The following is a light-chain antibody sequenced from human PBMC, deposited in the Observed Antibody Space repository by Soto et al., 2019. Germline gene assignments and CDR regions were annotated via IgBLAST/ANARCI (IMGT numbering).Light chain of an antibody. CDR2: DAS. CDR3: QQYGDWPGA. V-gene: IGKV3D-15*01. CDR1: QSVGSK. Sequence: EIEMTHSPPTLSVSPWERATLSCRASQSVGSKLAWYQQRPGQAPRLLIYDASNRATGIPARFSGSGSGTEFSLTISSLQSEDFAVYSCQQYGDWPGAFGGGTKVDNK. J-gene: IGKJ4*01.